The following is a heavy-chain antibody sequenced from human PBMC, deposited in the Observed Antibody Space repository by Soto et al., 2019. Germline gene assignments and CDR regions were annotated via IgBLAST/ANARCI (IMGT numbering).Heavy chain of an antibody. D-gene: IGHD1-26*01. CDR3: AKDRGELPPDWFDP. J-gene: IGHJ5*02. CDR1: GFTVSSNY. V-gene: IGHV3-53*01. CDR2: IYSGGST. Sequence: PGGSLRLSCAASGFTVSSNYMSWVRQAPGKGLEWVSVIYSGGSTYYADSVKGRFTISRDNSKNTLYLQMNSLRAEDTAVYYCAKDRGELPPDWFDPWGQGTLVTVSS.